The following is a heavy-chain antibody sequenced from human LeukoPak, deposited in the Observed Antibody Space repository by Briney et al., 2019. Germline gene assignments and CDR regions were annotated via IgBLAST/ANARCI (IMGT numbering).Heavy chain of an antibody. Sequence: SETLSLTCTVSGGSISDYYWNWVRQPPGKGLEWIGYIYYSGSSNYNPSLKSRVTISGDPSNNQFSLRLSSLTAADTAVYYCARVATMVRGVIPTYYMDVWGKGTTVTISS. CDR1: GGSISDYY. J-gene: IGHJ6*03. D-gene: IGHD3-10*01. CDR3: ARVATMVRGVIPTYYMDV. CDR2: IYYSGSS. V-gene: IGHV4-59*01.